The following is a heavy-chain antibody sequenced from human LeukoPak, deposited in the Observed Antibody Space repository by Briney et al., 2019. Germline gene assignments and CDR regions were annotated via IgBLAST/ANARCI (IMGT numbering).Heavy chain of an antibody. V-gene: IGHV4-34*01. J-gene: IGHJ4*02. CDR3: ARGLSDVWGSYRSYYFDY. D-gene: IGHD3-16*02. CDR1: GGSFSGYY. Sequence: ETPSLTCAVYGGSFSGYYWSWIRQPPGKGLEWIGEINHSGSTNYNPSLKSRVTISVDTSKNQFSLKLSFVTAADTAVYYCARGLSDVWGSYRSYYFDYWGQGTLVTVSS. CDR2: INHSGST.